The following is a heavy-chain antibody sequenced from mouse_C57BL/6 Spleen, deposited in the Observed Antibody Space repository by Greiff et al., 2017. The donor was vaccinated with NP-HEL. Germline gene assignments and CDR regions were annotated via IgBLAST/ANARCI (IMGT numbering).Heavy chain of an antibody. J-gene: IGHJ4*01. V-gene: IGHV1-52*01. CDR2: IDPSDSET. CDR3: ARTTVVADDYYAMDY. Sequence: QVQLQQPGAELVRPGSSVKLSCKASGYTFTSYWMHWVKQRPIQGLEWIGNIDPSDSETHYNQKFKDKATLTVDKSSSTAYMQFSSLTSEDSAVYYCARTTVVADDYYAMDYWGQGTSVTVSS. CDR1: GYTFTSYW. D-gene: IGHD1-1*01.